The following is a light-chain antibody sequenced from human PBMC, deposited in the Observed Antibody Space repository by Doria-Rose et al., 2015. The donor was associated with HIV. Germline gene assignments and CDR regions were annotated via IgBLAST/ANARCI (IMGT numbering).Light chain of an antibody. Sequence: EIVMTQSPLSLPVTPGEPASISCRSSQSLLHSNGYNYLDWYLQKPGQSPQLLIYLGSNRASGVPDRFSGSGSGTDFTLKISRVEGEDVGIYYCMQPPQIPPTFGQGTRLEIK. J-gene: IGKJ5*01. CDR1: QSLLHSNGYNY. CDR2: LGS. CDR3: MQPPQIPPT. V-gene: IGKV2-28*01.